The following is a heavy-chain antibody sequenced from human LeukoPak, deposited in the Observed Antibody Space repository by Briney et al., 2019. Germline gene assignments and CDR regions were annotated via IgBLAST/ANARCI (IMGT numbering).Heavy chain of an antibody. Sequence: GGSLRLSCAASGFTFSSYGMHWVRQAPGKGLEWVAFIRYDGSNKYYADSVKGRFTISRDNSKNTLYLQMNSLRAEDTAVYYCAKEGVDMATIPDYWGQETLVTVSS. J-gene: IGHJ4*02. D-gene: IGHD5-24*01. CDR2: IRYDGSNK. V-gene: IGHV3-30*02. CDR3: AKEGVDMATIPDY. CDR1: GFTFSSYG.